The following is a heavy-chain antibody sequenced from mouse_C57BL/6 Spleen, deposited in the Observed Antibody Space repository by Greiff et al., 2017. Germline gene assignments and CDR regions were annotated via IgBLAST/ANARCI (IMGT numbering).Heavy chain of an antibody. CDR1: GYTFTSYW. CDR2: IDPSDSET. V-gene: IGHV1-52*01. J-gene: IGHJ4*01. CDR3: ARGGGDYYAMDY. Sequence: QVQLKQPGAELVRPGSSVKLSCKASGYTFTSYWMHWVKQRPIQGLEWIGNIDPSDSETHYNQKFKDKATLTVDKSSSTAYMQLSSLTSEDSAVYYCARGGGDYYAMDYWGQGTSGT.